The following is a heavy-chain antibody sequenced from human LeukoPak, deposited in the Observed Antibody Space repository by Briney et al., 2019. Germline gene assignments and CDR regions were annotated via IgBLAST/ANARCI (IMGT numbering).Heavy chain of an antibody. CDR1: GFTFNTYS. Sequence: GGSLRLSCAASGFTFNTYSMNWIRQAPGKGLEWLSYVKSGNYDIQYADSVKGRFTISRDNAKNSLYLQMNSLRDEDTAVYYCARDRPQVTKFDYWGQGTLVTVSS. CDR2: VKSGNYDI. J-gene: IGHJ4*02. D-gene: IGHD4-17*01. CDR3: ARDRPQVTKFDY. V-gene: IGHV3-48*02.